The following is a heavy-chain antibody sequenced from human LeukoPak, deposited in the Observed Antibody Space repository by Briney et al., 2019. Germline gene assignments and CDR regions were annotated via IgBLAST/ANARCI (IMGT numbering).Heavy chain of an antibody. CDR1: GYTFTSYG. Sequence: ASVKVSCKASGYTFTSYGISWVRQAPGQGLEWMGWISAYNGNTNYAQKLRGRVTMTTDTSTSTAYMELRSLRSDDTAVYYCARDTGTNYDFWSGYHPLNYYYGMDVWGQGTTVTVSS. CDR2: ISAYNGNT. V-gene: IGHV1-18*01. J-gene: IGHJ6*02. CDR3: ARDTGTNYDFWSGYHPLNYYYGMDV. D-gene: IGHD3-3*01.